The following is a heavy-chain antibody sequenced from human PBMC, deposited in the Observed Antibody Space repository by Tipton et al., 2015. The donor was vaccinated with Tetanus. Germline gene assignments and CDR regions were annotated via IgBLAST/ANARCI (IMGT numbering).Heavy chain of an antibody. CDR2: IYDGGSP. J-gene: IGHJ4*02. Sequence: TLSLTCTVSGGSITDKKYYWGWIRQPPGKGLEWIGNIYDGGSPSFSPSLQSRATIFADTSKQQFSLSLTSATAADTAVYYCARGWSECSSWSCSPFDSWGQGTLVTVSS. CDR1: GGSITDKKYY. D-gene: IGHD2-2*01. CDR3: ARGWSECSSWSCSPFDS. V-gene: IGHV4-39*07.